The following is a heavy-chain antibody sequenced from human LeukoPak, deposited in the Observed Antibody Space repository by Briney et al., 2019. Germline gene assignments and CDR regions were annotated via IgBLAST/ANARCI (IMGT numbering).Heavy chain of an antibody. D-gene: IGHD2-21*02. Sequence: ASVKVSCKASRSTFTDYYMHWVRQAPGQGLEWMGWINPKSGGTNYAQRFQGRVTMTRDTSISTAYMELSRLTSDDTAVYYCTYEGDYYCAYWGQGTLVTVSS. CDR1: RSTFTDYY. CDR3: TYEGDYYCAY. J-gene: IGHJ4*02. CDR2: INPKSGGT. V-gene: IGHV1-2*02.